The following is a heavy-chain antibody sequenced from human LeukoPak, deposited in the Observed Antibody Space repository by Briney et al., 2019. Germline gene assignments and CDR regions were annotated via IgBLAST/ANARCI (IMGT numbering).Heavy chain of an antibody. D-gene: IGHD3-10*01. CDR2: ISGSGGST. Sequence: PGGSLRLSCAASGFTFSSYAMSWVRQAPGKGLKWVSAISGSGGSTYYADSVKGRFTISRDNSKNTLYLQMNSLRAEDTAVYYCAKVKFGDTTSGAFDIWGQGTMVTVSS. J-gene: IGHJ3*02. V-gene: IGHV3-23*01. CDR1: GFTFSSYA. CDR3: AKVKFGDTTSGAFDI.